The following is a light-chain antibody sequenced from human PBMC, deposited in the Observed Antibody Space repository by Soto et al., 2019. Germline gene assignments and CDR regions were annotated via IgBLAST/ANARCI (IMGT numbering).Light chain of an antibody. Sequence: DIVMTQSPLSLPVTPGEPASISCRSSQSLLHNNGYNYLDWYLQKAGQSPQLLVYLGSNRASGVPDRFSGSGSGTDFTLKISRVEAEDVGVYYCMQSQQTPTFGPGTKVDIK. CDR1: QSLLHNNGYNY. V-gene: IGKV2-28*01. CDR3: MQSQQTPT. CDR2: LGS. J-gene: IGKJ3*01.